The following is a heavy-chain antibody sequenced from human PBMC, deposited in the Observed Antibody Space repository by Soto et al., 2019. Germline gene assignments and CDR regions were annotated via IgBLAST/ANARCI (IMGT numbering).Heavy chain of an antibody. D-gene: IGHD6-13*01. J-gene: IGHJ2*01. V-gene: IGHV3-33*01. Sequence: QVQLVESGGGVVQPGRSLRLSCEASGFTFSTHAMYWVRQAPGKGPEWVAVIWYDGSVKYYADSVKGRFTISRDNSKNTLYLQMNSLRAEDTAVSYCTRDTGIASAGTNWYFDLWGRGTLVTVSS. CDR1: GFTFSTHA. CDR2: IWYDGSVK. CDR3: TRDTGIASAGTNWYFDL.